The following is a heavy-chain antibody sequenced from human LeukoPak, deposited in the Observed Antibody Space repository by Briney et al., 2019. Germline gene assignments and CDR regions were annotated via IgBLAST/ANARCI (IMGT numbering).Heavy chain of an antibody. Sequence: GASVKVSCKASGGTFSSYAISWMRQAPGQGLEWMGGIIPIFGTANYAQKFQGRVTITADESTSTAYMELSSLRSEDTAVYYCARDNGYYDSSGYIDWYFDLWGRGTLVTVSS. J-gene: IGHJ2*01. CDR1: GGTFSSYA. CDR2: IIPIFGTA. D-gene: IGHD3-22*01. V-gene: IGHV1-69*01. CDR3: ARDNGYYDSSGYIDWYFDL.